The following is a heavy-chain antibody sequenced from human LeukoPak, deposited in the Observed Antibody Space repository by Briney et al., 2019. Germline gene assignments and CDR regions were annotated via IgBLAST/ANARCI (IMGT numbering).Heavy chain of an antibody. J-gene: IGHJ6*02. V-gene: IGHV4-59*01. CDR3: AREKLSTSWYGGSRDYRHYFYGMDV. CDR1: GDSFTTYY. D-gene: IGHD2-2*01. Sequence: SETLSLTCSLSGDSFTTYYWSWLRQPPGKGLEWIGYIYYSGTTNYNPSLETRVTISIDRPKNRFSLKLASVTAADTAVYYCAREKLSTSWYGGSRDYRHYFYGMDVWGQGTTVTVSS. CDR2: IYYSGTT.